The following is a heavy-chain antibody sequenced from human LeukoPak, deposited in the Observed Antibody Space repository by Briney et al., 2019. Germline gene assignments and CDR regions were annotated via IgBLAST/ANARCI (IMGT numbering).Heavy chain of an antibody. Sequence: SETPSLTCTVSGASISSYYWTWIRQPPGKGLEWIGYISYSGSTNYNPSLKSRVTISVDTSKNQFSLKLSSVTAADTAVYYCASISSGRWGQGTLVTVSS. V-gene: IGHV4-59*01. J-gene: IGHJ4*02. CDR2: ISYSGST. CDR3: ASISSGR. CDR1: GASISSYY. D-gene: IGHD3-10*01.